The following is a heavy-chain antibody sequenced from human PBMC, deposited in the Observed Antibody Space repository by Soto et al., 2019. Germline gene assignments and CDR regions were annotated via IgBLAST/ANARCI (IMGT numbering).Heavy chain of an antibody. J-gene: IGHJ4*02. CDR3: ARYFHTYSGPPI. V-gene: IGHV4-38-2*01. D-gene: IGHD5-12*01. Sequence: SETLSLTXVVSGYVITSGYYWGWIRQPPGKGLEWIGTVDHSGSTYYDPSLQGRVTISIDTSKNQFSLKLTSVTAADTALYYCARYFHTYSGPPIWGQGTLVTVS. CDR1: GYVITSGYY. CDR2: VDHSGST.